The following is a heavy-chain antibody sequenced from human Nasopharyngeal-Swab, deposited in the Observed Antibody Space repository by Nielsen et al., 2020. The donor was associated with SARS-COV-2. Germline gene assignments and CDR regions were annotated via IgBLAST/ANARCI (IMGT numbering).Heavy chain of an antibody. Sequence: ASVKVSCKVSGYTLTELSMHWVRQAPGKGLEWMGGFDPEDAETIYAQKFQGRVTVTEDTSTDTAYMELSSLRSEDTAVYYCATAPALPHHQSNWFDPWGQGTLVTVSS. V-gene: IGHV1-24*01. CDR2: FDPEDAET. J-gene: IGHJ5*02. CDR1: GYTLTELS. CDR3: ATAPALPHHQSNWFDP. D-gene: IGHD1-14*01.